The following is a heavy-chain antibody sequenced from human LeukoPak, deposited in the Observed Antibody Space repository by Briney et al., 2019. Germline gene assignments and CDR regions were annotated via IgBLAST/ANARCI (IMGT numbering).Heavy chain of an antibody. CDR3: AAAGPEINFDY. CDR2: IWYDGSNK. Sequence: GGSLRLSCAASGFTFSSYGMHWVRQAPGKGPEWVAVIWYDGSNKYYADSVKGRFTISRDNSKNTLYLQMNSLRAEDTAVYYCAAAGPEINFDYWGQGTLVTVSS. V-gene: IGHV3-33*01. D-gene: IGHD6-13*01. CDR1: GFTFSSYG. J-gene: IGHJ4*02.